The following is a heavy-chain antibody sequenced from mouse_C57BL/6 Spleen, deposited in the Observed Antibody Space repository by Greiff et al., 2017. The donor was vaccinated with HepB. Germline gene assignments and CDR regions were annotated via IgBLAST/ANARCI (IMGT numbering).Heavy chain of an antibody. CDR3: ARWRTTVVDY. CDR2: IYPGDGDT. J-gene: IGHJ2*01. Sequence: VKLQESGAELVKPGASVKISCKASGYAFSSYWMNWVKQRPGKGLEWIGQIYPGDGDTNYNGKFKGKATLTADKSSSTAYMQLSSLTSEDSAVYFCARWRTTVVDYWGQGTTLTVSS. CDR1: GYAFSSYW. V-gene: IGHV1-80*01. D-gene: IGHD1-1*01.